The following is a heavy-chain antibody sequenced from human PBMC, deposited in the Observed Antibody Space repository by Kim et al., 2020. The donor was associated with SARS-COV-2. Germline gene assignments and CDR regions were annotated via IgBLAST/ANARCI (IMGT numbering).Heavy chain of an antibody. V-gene: IGHV1-18*01. CDR3: ARDRSIVGATSYYYYGMDV. D-gene: IGHD1-26*01. Sequence: ASVKVSCKSSGYTFTSYGISWVRQAPGQGLEWMGWISAYNGNTNYAQKLQGRVTMTTDTSTSTAYMELRSLRSDDTAVYYCARDRSIVGATSYYYYGMDVWGQGATVTVSS. CDR1: GYTFTSYG. J-gene: IGHJ6*02. CDR2: ISAYNGNT.